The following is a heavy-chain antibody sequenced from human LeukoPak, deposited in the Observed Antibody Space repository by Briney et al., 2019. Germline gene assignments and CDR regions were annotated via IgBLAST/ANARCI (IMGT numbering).Heavy chain of an antibody. V-gene: IGHV4-30-2*01. CDR1: GGSISSGGYS. CDR2: IYHSGST. D-gene: IGHD4-4*01. CDR3: ANRVTGQYYYYYGMDV. Sequence: PSETLSLTCAVSGGSISSGGYSWSWIRQPPGKGLEWIGYIYHSGSTYYNPSLKSRVTISVDRSKNQFSLKLSSVTAADTAVYYCANRVTGQYYYYYGMDVWGQGTTVTVSS. J-gene: IGHJ6*02.